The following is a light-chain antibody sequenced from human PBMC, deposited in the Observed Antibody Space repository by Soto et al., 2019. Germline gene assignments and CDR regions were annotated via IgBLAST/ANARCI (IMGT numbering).Light chain of an antibody. Sequence: EIVMTRSAATRSVSAGERRRLSYRASQSVSSNLALYQQTPGQAPSLLIFGASTRATGIPARLSASGSRPEFTPTTTSLQSHASALYYSQHRGSFGPGTKGIS. CDR2: GAS. J-gene: IGKJ3*01. CDR1: QSVSSN. V-gene: IGKV3-15*01. CDR3: QHRGS.